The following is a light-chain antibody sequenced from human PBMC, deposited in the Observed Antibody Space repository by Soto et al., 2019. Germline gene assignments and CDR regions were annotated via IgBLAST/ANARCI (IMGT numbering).Light chain of an antibody. CDR1: QSVSNY. Sequence: IVLTQSPATLSLSPGERATLSCRASQSVSNYLAWYQQKPGQAPRLLLYTASSRATGIPARFSGSGSGTDFTFTISSLQPEDIATYYCQQYDNLPLFGGGTKVDI. CDR3: QQYDNLPL. CDR2: TAS. J-gene: IGKJ4*01. V-gene: IGKV3D-15*01.